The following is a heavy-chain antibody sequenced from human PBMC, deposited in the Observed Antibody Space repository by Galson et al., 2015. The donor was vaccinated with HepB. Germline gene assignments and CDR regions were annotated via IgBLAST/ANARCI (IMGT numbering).Heavy chain of an antibody. CDR3: ARPTLASNFYWGAFDI. J-gene: IGHJ3*02. D-gene: IGHD7-27*01. V-gene: IGHV5-51*03. CDR2: IFPGDSDT. Sequence: QSGAEVKKPGESLKISCRCSGYSFKSYWIAWVRQMPGKGLQWMGIIFPGDSDTRYSPSFQGQVTISADKSIDTAFLQWSSLEASDTAIYYCARPTLASNFYWGAFDIWGQGTVVTVSS. CDR1: GYSFKSYW.